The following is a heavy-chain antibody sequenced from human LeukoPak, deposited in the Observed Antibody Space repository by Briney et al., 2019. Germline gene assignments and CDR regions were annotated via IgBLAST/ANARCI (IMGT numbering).Heavy chain of an antibody. V-gene: IGHV3-74*01. CDR2: MNSGGTTI. Sequence: PGGSLRLSCAVSGFTFSSAWMHWVRQAPGEGLEWVSRMNSGGTTINYADSVKGRFTISRDNAKNTLYLQMHSLTAEDTAVYFCARGGNYYLDYWGQGTLATVSS. CDR3: ARGGNYYLDY. CDR1: GFTFSSAW. J-gene: IGHJ4*02.